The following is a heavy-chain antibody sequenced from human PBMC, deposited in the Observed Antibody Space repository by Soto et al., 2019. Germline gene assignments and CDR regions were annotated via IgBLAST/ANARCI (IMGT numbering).Heavy chain of an antibody. CDR2: IYYSGST. J-gene: IGHJ6*03. Sequence: PSETLSLTCTVSGGSISSSSYYWGWIRQPPGKGLEWIGSIYYSGSTNYNPSLKSRVTISVDTSKNQFSLKLSSVTAADTAVYYCARMEVTNIHYYYYMDVWGKGTTVTVSS. CDR3: ARMEVTNIHYYYYMDV. V-gene: IGHV4-39*07. D-gene: IGHD2-21*02. CDR1: GGSISSSSYY.